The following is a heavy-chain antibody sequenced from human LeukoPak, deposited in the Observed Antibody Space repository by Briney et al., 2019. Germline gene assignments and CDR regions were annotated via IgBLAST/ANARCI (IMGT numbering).Heavy chain of an antibody. V-gene: IGHV4-59*12. J-gene: IGHJ5*02. D-gene: IGHD3-10*01. CDR1: GGSFSSYY. Sequence: SETLSLTCTVSGGSFSSYYWSWIRQPPGKGLEWIGSIYHSGSTYYNPSLKSRVTISVDTSKNQFSLKLSSVTAADTAVYYCARDKLWFGELYGRGNWFDPWGQGTLDTVSS. CDR3: ARDKLWFGELYGRGNWFDP. CDR2: IYHSGST.